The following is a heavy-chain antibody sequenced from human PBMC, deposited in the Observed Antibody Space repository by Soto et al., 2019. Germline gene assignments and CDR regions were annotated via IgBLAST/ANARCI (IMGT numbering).Heavy chain of an antibody. CDR1: GFTFTSSA. J-gene: IGHJ6*02. CDR3: AAAPRIQLWLDYYGMDV. D-gene: IGHD5-18*01. Sequence: SVKVSCKASGFTFTSSAVQWVRQARGQRLEWIGWTVVGSGNTNYAQKFQERVTITRDMSTSTAYMELSSLRSEDTAVYYCAAAPRIQLWLDYYGMDVWGQGTTVTVSS. V-gene: IGHV1-58*01. CDR2: TVVGSGNT.